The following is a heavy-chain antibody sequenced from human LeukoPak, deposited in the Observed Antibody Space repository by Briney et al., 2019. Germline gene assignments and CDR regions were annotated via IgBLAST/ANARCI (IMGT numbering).Heavy chain of an antibody. V-gene: IGHV4-31*03. CDR3: ARALAGFGEMPNY. CDR2: IHDSGGT. J-gene: IGHJ4*02. D-gene: IGHD3-10*01. CDR1: GGSISRGGYY. Sequence: PSETLSLTCTVSGGSISRGGYYWGWIRQHPGKGLEGIGYIHDSGGTYYNPSLKSRLTISLDTSKNQFSLKLSSVTAADTAVYYCARALAGFGEMPNYWGQGTLVTVSS.